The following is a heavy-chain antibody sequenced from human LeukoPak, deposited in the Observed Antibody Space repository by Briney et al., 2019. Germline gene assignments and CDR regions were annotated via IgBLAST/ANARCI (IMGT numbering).Heavy chain of an antibody. CDR2: ISWNSGSI. V-gene: IGHV3-9*01. CDR3: ARSFKATYYYDSSGYDGFDI. J-gene: IGHJ3*02. Sequence: GGSLRLSCAASGFTFDDYAMHWVRQAPGKGLEWVSGISWNSGSIGYADFVKGRFTISRDNAKNTLYLQMNSLRAEDTAVYYCARSFKATYYYDSSGYDGFDIWGQGTMVTVSS. D-gene: IGHD3-22*01. CDR1: GFTFDDYA.